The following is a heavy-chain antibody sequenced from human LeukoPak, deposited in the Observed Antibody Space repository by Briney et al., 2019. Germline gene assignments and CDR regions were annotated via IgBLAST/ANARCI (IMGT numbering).Heavy chain of an antibody. CDR3: ARSGAYYYDSSAPDAFDI. Sequence: SETLSLTCTVSGGSISVYYWSWIRQPAGKGLEWIGRIYTSGRTSYNPSLKSRVTMSVDTSKNRFSLKLSSVTAADTAVYYCARSGAYYYDSSAPDAFDIWGQGTMVTVSS. CDR2: IYTSGRT. D-gene: IGHD3-22*01. J-gene: IGHJ3*02. V-gene: IGHV4-4*07. CDR1: GGSISVYY.